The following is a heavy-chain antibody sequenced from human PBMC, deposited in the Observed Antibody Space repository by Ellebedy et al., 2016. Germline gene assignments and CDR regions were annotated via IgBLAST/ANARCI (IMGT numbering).Heavy chain of an antibody. J-gene: IGHJ5*02. Sequence: ASVKVSXXASGYTFTSYDINWVRQATGQGLEWMGWMNPNSGNTGYAQKFQGRVTMTRNTSISTAYMELSSLRSEDTAVYYCAREEWLRYWFDPWGQGTLVTVSS. V-gene: IGHV1-8*01. D-gene: IGHD5-12*01. CDR1: GYTFTSYD. CDR3: AREEWLRYWFDP. CDR2: MNPNSGNT.